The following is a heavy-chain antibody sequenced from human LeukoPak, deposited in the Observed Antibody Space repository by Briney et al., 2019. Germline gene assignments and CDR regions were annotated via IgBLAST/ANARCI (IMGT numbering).Heavy chain of an antibody. J-gene: IGHJ6*03. CDR2: IGTSSTTI. Sequence: GGSLRLSCAASGFTFSSYTMNWVRQPLGKGLEWVSNIGTSSTTIYYADSVKGRFTISRDNAKNSLYLQMDSLRADDTAVYYCARFAAGGSYYYYMDVWGKGTTVTVSS. CDR3: ARFAAGGSYYYYMDV. V-gene: IGHV3-48*01. D-gene: IGHD6-25*01. CDR1: GFTFSSYT.